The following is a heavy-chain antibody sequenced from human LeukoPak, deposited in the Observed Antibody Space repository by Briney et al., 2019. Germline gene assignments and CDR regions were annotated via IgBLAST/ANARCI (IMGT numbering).Heavy chain of an antibody. CDR1: GGSISSYY. V-gene: IGHV4-59*08. J-gene: IGHJ4*02. D-gene: IGHD6-13*01. Sequence: SETLSLTCTVSGGSISSYYWSWIRQPTGKGLEWIGYIYYSGSTNYNPSLKSRVTISVDTSKNQFSLKLSSVTAADTAVYYCARHGSSWSFFDYWGQGTLVTVSS. CDR3: ARHGSSWSFFDY. CDR2: IYYSGST.